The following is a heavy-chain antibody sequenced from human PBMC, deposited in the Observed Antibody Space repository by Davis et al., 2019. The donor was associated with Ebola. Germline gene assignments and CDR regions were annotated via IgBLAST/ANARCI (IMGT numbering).Heavy chain of an antibody. Sequence: AASVKVSCKASGDTFSSYGISWVRQAPGQGLEWMGIINPNDGRTIYAQKFQGRVTMTEDTSTDTAYMELSSLRSEDTAVYYCATRVSYYFDSSGYYLNYWGQGTLVTVSS. V-gene: IGHV1-46*01. CDR1: GDTFSSYG. CDR3: ATRVSYYFDSSGYYLNY. D-gene: IGHD3-22*01. CDR2: INPNDGRT. J-gene: IGHJ4*02.